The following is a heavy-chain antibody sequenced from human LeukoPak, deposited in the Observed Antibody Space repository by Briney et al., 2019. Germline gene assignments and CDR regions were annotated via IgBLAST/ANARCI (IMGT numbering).Heavy chain of an antibody. Sequence: KFQGRVTITRDTSASTAYMELSSLRSEDTAVYYRARGVGYGGNRFDYWGQGTLVTVSS. J-gene: IGHJ4*02. D-gene: IGHD4-23*01. CDR3: ARGVGYGGNRFDY. V-gene: IGHV1-3*01.